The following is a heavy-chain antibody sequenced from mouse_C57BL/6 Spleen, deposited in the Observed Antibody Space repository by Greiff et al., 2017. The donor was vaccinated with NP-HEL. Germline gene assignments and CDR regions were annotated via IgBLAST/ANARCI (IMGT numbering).Heavy chain of an antibody. Sequence: EVQLQQSGPELVKPGASVKISCKASGYTFTDYYMNWVKQSHGKSLEWIGDINPNNGGTSYNQKFKGKATLTVDKSSSTAYMELRSLTSEDSAVYYCANFYYSKRDWYFDVWGTGTTVTVSS. CDR2: INPNNGGT. D-gene: IGHD2-5*01. V-gene: IGHV1-26*01. J-gene: IGHJ1*03. CDR1: GYTFTDYY. CDR3: ANFYYSKRDWYFDV.